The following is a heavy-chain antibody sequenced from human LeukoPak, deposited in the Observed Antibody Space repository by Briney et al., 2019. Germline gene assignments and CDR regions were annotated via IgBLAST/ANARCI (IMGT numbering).Heavy chain of an antibody. CDR2: IYYSGST. CDR3: ARDYSSSWYWDRDNYFDY. V-gene: IGHV4-39*07. D-gene: IGHD6-13*01. J-gene: IGHJ4*02. Sequence: TASETLSLTCTVSGGSISSSSYYWGWIRQPPGKGLEWIGSIYYSGSTYYNPSLKSRVTISVDTSKNQFSLKLSSVTAADTAVYYCARDYSSSWYWDRDNYFDYWGQGTLVTVSS. CDR1: GGSISSSSYY.